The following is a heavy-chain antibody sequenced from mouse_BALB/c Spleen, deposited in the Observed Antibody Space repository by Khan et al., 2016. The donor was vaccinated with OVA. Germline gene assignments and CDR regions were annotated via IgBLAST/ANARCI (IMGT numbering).Heavy chain of an antibody. V-gene: IGHV3-8*02. CDR3: ARSTYKYAVAY. Sequence: EVQLVESGPSLVQPSQTLSLTCSVTGDSITSGFWSWVRKFPGNKLEYMGYMIYSGYTYYNPSLKGRFSITRHTSKNQYYLQLNPVTTEDTATYYCARSTYKYAVAYWGQGALVTVSA. J-gene: IGHJ3*01. CDR1: GDSITSGF. CDR2: MIYSGYT. D-gene: IGHD1-3*01.